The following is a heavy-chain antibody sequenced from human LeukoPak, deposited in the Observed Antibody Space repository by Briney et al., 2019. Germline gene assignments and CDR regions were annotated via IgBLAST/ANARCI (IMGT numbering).Heavy chain of an antibody. Sequence: PGGSLRLSCAASGFTFSSYEMNWVRQAPGKGLEWVSAISGSGGSTYYADSVKGRFTISRDNSKNTLYLQMSSLRAEDTAVYYCAKDPRGRMNWGQGTLVTVSS. V-gene: IGHV3-23*01. J-gene: IGHJ4*02. D-gene: IGHD1-14*01. CDR2: ISGSGGST. CDR3: AKDPRGRMN. CDR1: GFTFSSYE.